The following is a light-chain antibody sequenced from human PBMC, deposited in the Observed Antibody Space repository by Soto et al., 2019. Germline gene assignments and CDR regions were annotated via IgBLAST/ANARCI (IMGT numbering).Light chain of an antibody. Sequence: DIQMTQSPSSVSASVGDRVTITCRAGQGISSYLAWYQQKPGEAPKLLVYAASSLQSGVPSRFSGSGSGADFTLTISSLQPEDSATYYCQQAHSFPTFGQGTMVDIK. CDR2: AAS. CDR3: QQAHSFPT. CDR1: QGISSY. J-gene: IGKJ1*01. V-gene: IGKV1-12*01.